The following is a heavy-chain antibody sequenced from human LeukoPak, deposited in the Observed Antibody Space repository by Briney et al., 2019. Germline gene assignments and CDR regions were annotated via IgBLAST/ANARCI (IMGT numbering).Heavy chain of an antibody. J-gene: IGHJ6*03. Sequence: PGGSLRLSCAASGFTFSSYWMSWVRQAPGKGLEWVANIKQDGSEKYYVDSVKGRFTISRDNAKNSLYLQMNSLRAEDTAVYYCARDTGYSSGWFGYYYYYYMDVWAKGPRSPSP. CDR2: IKQDGSEK. V-gene: IGHV3-7*01. CDR1: GFTFSSYW. CDR3: ARDTGYSSGWFGYYYYYYMDV. D-gene: IGHD6-19*01.